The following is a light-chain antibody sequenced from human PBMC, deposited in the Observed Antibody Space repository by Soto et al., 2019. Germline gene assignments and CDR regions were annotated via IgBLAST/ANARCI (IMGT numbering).Light chain of an antibody. CDR1: SSDVGSYNL. J-gene: IGLJ2*01. CDR2: EGS. Sequence: QSVLTQPASVSGSPGQSITISCTGTSSDVGSYNLVSWYQQHPGKAPKLMIYEGSKRPSGVSNRFSGSKSGNTASLTISGLQAEVEADYYCSSYAGSSTLVVFGGGTKLTVL. CDR3: SSYAGSSTLVV. V-gene: IGLV2-23*01.